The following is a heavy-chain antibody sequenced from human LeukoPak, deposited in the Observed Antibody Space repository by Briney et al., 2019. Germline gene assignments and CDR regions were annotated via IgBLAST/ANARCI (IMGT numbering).Heavy chain of an antibody. J-gene: IGHJ4*02. V-gene: IGHV4-38-2*01. CDR3: ARVATTTNPPQRPFDY. CDR2: IYHSGST. D-gene: IGHD5-12*01. Sequence: PSVTLSLSCAVSGYSISSGYCWGWIRQSPGKGLEWIGSIYHSGSTYYNPSLKSRVTISVDTSKNQFSLKLSSVTAADTAVYYCARVATTTNPPQRPFDYWGQGTLVTVSS. CDR1: GYSISSGYC.